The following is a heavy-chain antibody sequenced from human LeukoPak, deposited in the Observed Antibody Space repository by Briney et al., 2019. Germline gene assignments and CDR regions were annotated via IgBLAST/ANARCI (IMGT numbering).Heavy chain of an antibody. CDR1: GYTFTGYY. J-gene: IGHJ6*02. CDR2: INPNSGGT. Sequence: GASVKVSCKASGYTFTGYYMHRVRQAPGQGLEWMGWINPNSGGTNYAQKFQGWVTMTRDTSISTAYMELSRLRSDDTAVYYCARDHRDTMVRGVRHYYYYGMDVWGQGTTVTVSS. V-gene: IGHV1-2*04. CDR3: ARDHRDTMVRGVRHYYYYGMDV. D-gene: IGHD3-10*01.